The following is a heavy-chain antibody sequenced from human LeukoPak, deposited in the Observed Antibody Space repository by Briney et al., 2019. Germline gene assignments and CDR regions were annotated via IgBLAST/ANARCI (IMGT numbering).Heavy chain of an antibody. CDR1: GFTFSSYA. V-gene: IGHV3-23*01. CDR3: AKAGGTAVEFFDY. D-gene: IGHD1-7*01. J-gene: IGHJ4*02. Sequence: GGSLRLSCAASGFTFSSYAMSWVRQAPGKGLEWFSAISGSGGSTYYADSVKGRFTISRDNSKNTLYLQMSSLRAEDTAVYYCAKAGGTAVEFFDYWGQGTLVTVSS. CDR2: ISGSGGST.